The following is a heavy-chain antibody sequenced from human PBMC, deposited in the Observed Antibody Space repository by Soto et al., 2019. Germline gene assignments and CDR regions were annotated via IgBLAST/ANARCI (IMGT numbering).Heavy chain of an antibody. J-gene: IGHJ4*02. CDR1: GGTFSSYA. CDR3: ARGYDYRGPFDY. V-gene: IGHV1-69*13. Sequence: SVKVSCKASGGTFSSYAISWVRQAPGQGLEWMGGIIPIFGTANYAQKFQGRVTITADESTSTAYMELSSLRSEDTAVYYCARGYDYRGPFDYWGQGTLVTVSS. CDR2: IIPIFGTA. D-gene: IGHD5-12*01.